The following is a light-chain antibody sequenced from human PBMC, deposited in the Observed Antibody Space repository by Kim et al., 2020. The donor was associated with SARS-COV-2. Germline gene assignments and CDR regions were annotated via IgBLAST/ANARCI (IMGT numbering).Light chain of an antibody. J-gene: IGKJ1*01. Sequence: SPGERATLPCRASQSVSTNLAWYQQIPGQAPRLLIFGASTRATGIPARFSGSGSGTEFTLTISSLQSEDFAVYYCQHYNEWPPWTFGQGTKVDIK. V-gene: IGKV3-15*01. CDR3: QHYNEWPPWT. CDR2: GAS. CDR1: QSVSTN.